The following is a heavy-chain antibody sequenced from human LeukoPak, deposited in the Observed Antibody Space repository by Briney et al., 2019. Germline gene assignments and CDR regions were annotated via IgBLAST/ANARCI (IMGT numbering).Heavy chain of an antibody. D-gene: IGHD3-10*01. J-gene: IGHJ3*02. CDR2: ISSSSSYI. Sequence: GGSLRLSCAASGFTFSSYSMNWVRQAPGKGLGWVSSISSSSSYIYYADSVKGRFTISRDNAKNSLYLQMNSLRAEDTAMYYCARGRLYGSGTLRAFDIWGQGTMVIVSS. CDR1: GFTFSSYS. V-gene: IGHV3-21*04. CDR3: ARGRLYGSGTLRAFDI.